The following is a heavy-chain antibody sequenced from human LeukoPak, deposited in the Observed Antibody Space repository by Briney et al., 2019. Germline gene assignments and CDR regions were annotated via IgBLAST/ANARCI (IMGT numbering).Heavy chain of an antibody. CDR1: GFTVSSNY. V-gene: IGHV3-66*01. Sequence: GGSLRLSCAASGFTVSSNYMSWVRQAPGKGLEWVSVIYSGGSTYYADSVKGRFTISRDNSKNTLYLQMNSLRAEDTAVYYCARVADDNWFDPWGQGTLVTVSS. CDR3: ARVADDNWFDP. CDR2: IYSGGST. J-gene: IGHJ5*02.